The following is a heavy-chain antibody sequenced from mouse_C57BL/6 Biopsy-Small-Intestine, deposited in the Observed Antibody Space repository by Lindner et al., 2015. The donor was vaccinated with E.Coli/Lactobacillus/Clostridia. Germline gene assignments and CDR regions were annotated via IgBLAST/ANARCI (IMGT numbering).Heavy chain of an antibody. CDR1: GYTFTNYW. CDR3: ARGGYYGAWFAY. J-gene: IGHJ3*01. V-gene: IGHV1-63*01. CDR2: IYPGGGYT. D-gene: IGHD1-1*01. Sequence: VQLQESGAELVRPGTSVKMSCKASGYTFTNYWIGWAKQRPGHGLEWIGDIYPGGGYTNYNEKFKGKATLTADKSSSTAYMQFSSLTSEDSAIYYCARGGYYGAWFAYWGQGTLVTVSA.